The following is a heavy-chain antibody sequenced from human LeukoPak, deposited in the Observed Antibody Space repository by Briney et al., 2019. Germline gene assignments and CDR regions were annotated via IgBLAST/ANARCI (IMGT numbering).Heavy chain of an antibody. CDR3: ARHYYDSTGYYYIFDY. V-gene: IGHV3-53*01. Sequence: GGSLRLSCAAYGFIVSSNYMSWVRQAPGKGLEWVSVIYSGGNTYYADSVKGRFTISRDHSRNTLYLQMNSLRAEDTAAYYCARHYYDSTGYYYIFDYWGQGTLVRVSS. CDR2: IYSGGNT. J-gene: IGHJ4*02. CDR1: GFIVSSNY. D-gene: IGHD3-22*01.